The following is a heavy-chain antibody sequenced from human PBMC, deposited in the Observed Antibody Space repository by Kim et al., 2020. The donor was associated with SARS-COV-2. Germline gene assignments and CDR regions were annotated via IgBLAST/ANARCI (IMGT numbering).Heavy chain of an antibody. CDR2: ISWNSGSI. V-gene: IGHV3-9*01. J-gene: IGHJ1*01. D-gene: IGHD1-26*01. CDR3: AKDREYSGSYSAFQH. Sequence: GGSLRLSCAASGFTFDDYAMHWVRQAPGKGLEWVSGISWNSGSIGYADSVKGRFTITRDNAKNSLYLQMNSLRAEDTALYYCAKDREYSGSYSAFQHWGQGTLVTVSS. CDR1: GFTFDDYA.